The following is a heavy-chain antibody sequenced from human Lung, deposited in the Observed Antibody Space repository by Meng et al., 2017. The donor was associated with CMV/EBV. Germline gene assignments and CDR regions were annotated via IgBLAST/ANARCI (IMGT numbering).Heavy chain of an antibody. CDR1: GYTFTNYG. CDR2: ISAYNGNT. CDR3: ARDRATRAYYFDY. V-gene: IGHV1-18*01. J-gene: IGHJ4*02. D-gene: IGHD1-1*01. Sequence: ASXXVSXKTAGYTFTNYGISWVRQAPGQGLEWMGWISAYNGNTNYAQNPQGRVTMTTDTSTNTAYMELRSLRSDDTATYFCARDRATRAYYFDYWGQGTLVTVSS.